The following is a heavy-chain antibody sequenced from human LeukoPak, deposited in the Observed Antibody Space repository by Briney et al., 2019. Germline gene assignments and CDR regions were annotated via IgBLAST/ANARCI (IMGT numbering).Heavy chain of an antibody. CDR2: ISSSGTTI. J-gene: IGHJ4*02. CDR3: ARDARQQLVERFDY. V-gene: IGHV3-11*01. D-gene: IGHD6-13*01. Sequence: GGSLRLPCAASGFTFSDYYMSWIRQAPGKGLEWISYISSSGTTIYYADSVKGRFTISRDNAKNSLYLQMNSLRAEDTAVYYCARDARQQLVERFDYWGQGTLVTVSS. CDR1: GFTFSDYY.